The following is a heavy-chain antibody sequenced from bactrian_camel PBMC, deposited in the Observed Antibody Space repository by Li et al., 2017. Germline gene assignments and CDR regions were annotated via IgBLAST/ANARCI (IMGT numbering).Heavy chain of an antibody. Sequence: HVQLVESGGGSVQAGGTLRLTCAATGYTCSTSCMAWFRQAPGKEREGLAAIYTGDGRTYYTDSVKGRFNISRDQDSNTLYLELDSLKPEDTAMYYCTAGRNRRRGSWYEADLYDYWGRGTQVTVS. D-gene: IGHD6*01. CDR1: GYTCSTSC. CDR3: TAGRNRRRGSWYEADLYDY. V-gene: IGHV3S1*01. J-gene: IGHJ4*01. CDR2: IYTGDGRT.